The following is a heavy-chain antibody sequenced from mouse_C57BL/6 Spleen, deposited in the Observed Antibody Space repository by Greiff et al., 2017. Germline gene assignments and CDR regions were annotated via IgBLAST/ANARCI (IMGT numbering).Heavy chain of an antibody. CDR2: ISSGSSTI. CDR3: AVYYYGSNWYFDV. J-gene: IGHJ1*03. CDR1: GFTFSDYG. D-gene: IGHD1-1*01. V-gene: IGHV5-17*01. Sequence: EVKLMESGGGLVKPGGSKLSCAASGFTFSDYGMHWVRQAPEKGLEWVAYISSGSSTIYYADTVKGRFTISRDNAKNTLFLQMTSLRSEDTAMYYCAVYYYGSNWYFDVWGTGTTVTVSS.